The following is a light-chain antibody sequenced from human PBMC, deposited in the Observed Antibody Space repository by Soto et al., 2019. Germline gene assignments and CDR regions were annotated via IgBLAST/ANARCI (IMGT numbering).Light chain of an antibody. V-gene: IGKV1-17*01. CDR1: QGIRND. Sequence: DIQMTQSPSSLSASVGDRVTITCRASQGIRNDLGWYQQKPEKAPKRLIYAASSLHSGGPSSFSGSGSGTAFILTISSLQPEDFATYYCLQHNSSPPLWTFGQGAKVQIK. J-gene: IGKJ1*01. CDR3: LQHNSSPPLWT. CDR2: AAS.